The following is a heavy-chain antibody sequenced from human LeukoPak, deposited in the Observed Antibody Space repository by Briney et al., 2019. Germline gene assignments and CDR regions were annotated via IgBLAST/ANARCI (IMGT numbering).Heavy chain of an antibody. J-gene: IGHJ4*02. Sequence: RGSLRLSCAASGFTFSNAWMSWVRQAPGKGLEWVAVISIDGREKYYADSVKGRFTISRDNSKNTLYLQMSSLRGDDTAVYYCANPQSRGYDYLDYWGEGTLVTVSS. CDR2: ISIDGREK. V-gene: IGHV3-30*18. CDR3: ANPQSRGYDYLDY. CDR1: GFTFSNAW. D-gene: IGHD5-12*01.